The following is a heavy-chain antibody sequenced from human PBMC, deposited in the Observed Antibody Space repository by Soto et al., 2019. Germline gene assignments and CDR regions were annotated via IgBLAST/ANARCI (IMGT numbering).Heavy chain of an antibody. V-gene: IGHV4-30-4*01. Sequence: SETLSLTCTVSGGSVGSGEYYYSWIRQPPGKGLEWIGYIYDSGITNYTPSPKGRVTLSLDRSNNQVSLKLRSVTAADTAVYYCARSEMATTGPYFDYWGQGALVTVSS. CDR2: IYDSGIT. CDR3: ARSEMATTGPYFDY. D-gene: IGHD1-1*01. J-gene: IGHJ4*02. CDR1: GGSVGSGEYY.